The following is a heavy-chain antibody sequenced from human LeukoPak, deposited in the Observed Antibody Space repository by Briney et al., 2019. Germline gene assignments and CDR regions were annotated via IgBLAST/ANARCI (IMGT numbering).Heavy chain of an antibody. J-gene: IGHJ3*02. V-gene: IGHV4-59*12. Sequence: SETLSLTCTVSGGSISSYYWSWIRQPPGKGLEWIGYIYYSGSTNYNPSLKSRVTISVDTSKNQFSLKLSSVTAADTAVYYCARVSGIVVVTAGLYDAFDIWGQGTMVTVSS. CDR2: IYYSGST. D-gene: IGHD2-21*02. CDR1: GGSISSYY. CDR3: ARVSGIVVVTAGLYDAFDI.